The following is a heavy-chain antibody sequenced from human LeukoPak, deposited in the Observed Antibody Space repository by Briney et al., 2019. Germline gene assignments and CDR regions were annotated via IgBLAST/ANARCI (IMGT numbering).Heavy chain of an antibody. V-gene: IGHV4-59*01. J-gene: IGHJ5*02. CDR2: IYYSGST. D-gene: IGHD4-17*01. CDR1: GGSISSYY. Sequence: PSETLSLTCTVSGGSISSYYWSWIRQPPGKGLEWIGYIYYSGSTNYNPSLKSRVTISVDTSKNQFSLKLSSVTAADTAVYYCARVDYGDYADWFDPWGLGTLVTVSS. CDR3: ARVDYGDYADWFDP.